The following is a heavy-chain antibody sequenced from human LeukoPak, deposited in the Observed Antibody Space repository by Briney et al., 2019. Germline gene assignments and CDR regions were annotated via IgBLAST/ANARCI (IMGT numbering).Heavy chain of an antibody. Sequence: PGGSLRLSCAASGFTFSSYWMSWVRQAPGKGLEWVANIKQDGSEKHYVDSVKGRFTISRDNAKNSLYLQMNSLRAEDTAVYYCARDRYYDSSGLDVWGKGTTVTVSS. V-gene: IGHV3-7*01. CDR3: ARDRYYDSSGLDV. CDR1: GFTFSSYW. J-gene: IGHJ6*04. D-gene: IGHD3-22*01. CDR2: IKQDGSEK.